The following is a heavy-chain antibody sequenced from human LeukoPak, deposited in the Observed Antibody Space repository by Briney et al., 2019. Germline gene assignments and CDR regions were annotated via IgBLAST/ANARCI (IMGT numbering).Heavy chain of an antibody. CDR3: ARGQTNRLLWVGELLSNINPFDY. CDR2: ISGYNGKA. J-gene: IGHJ4*02. D-gene: IGHD3-10*01. Sequence: ASVKVSCNASGGTFSSYAISWVRQAPGQGLEWMGWISGYNGKANYVQKFQGRVTMTTDTSTSTAYMELRSLRSDDTAVYYCARGQTNRLLWVGELLSNINPFDYWGQGTLVTVSS. CDR1: GGTFSSYA. V-gene: IGHV1-18*01.